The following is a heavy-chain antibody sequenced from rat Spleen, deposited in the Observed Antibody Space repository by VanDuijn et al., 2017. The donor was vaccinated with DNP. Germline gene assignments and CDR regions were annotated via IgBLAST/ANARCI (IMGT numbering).Heavy chain of an antibody. D-gene: IGHD1-4*01. CDR2: ISASGGST. Sequence: EVQLVESGGGLVQPGRSLKLSCAASEFTFSNYGMAWVRQAPKKGLDRVATISASGGSTYYRYSVKGRFTISRDNAKRNLYLQMDSLRSENLATYXCITXDGSSXXWGQGVMVTVSS. CDR3: ITXDGSSXX. J-gene: IGHJ2*01. CDR1: EFTFSNYG. V-gene: IGHV5-19*01.